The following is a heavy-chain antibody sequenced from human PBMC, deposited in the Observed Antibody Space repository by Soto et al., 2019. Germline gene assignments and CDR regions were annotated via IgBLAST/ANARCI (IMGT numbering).Heavy chain of an antibody. Sequence: GGSLRLSCAASGFTFSSYGMHWVRQAPGKGLEWVAVISYDESKRYYADSVKGRFTISRDNSKNTLYLQMNSLRAEDTAVYYCAKYLGFGYYFDYWGQGTLVTVS. J-gene: IGHJ4*02. CDR3: AKYLGFGYYFDY. V-gene: IGHV3-30*18. CDR2: ISYDESKR. CDR1: GFTFSSYG. D-gene: IGHD5-18*01.